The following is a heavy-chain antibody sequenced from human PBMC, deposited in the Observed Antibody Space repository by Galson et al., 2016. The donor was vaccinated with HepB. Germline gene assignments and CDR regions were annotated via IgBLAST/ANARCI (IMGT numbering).Heavy chain of an antibody. D-gene: IGHD3-9*01. CDR1: DNTFSKDY. V-gene: IGHV1-46*01. CDR3: ARGGANFDWILDF. CDR2: IHPSGAYT. Sequence: SVKASCKASDNTFSKDYIHWVRQAPGQGLQWPGTIHPSGAYTTYAQRFDGRVTMTTVKSTSTAYMDLSSLKSDDTAVYFCARGGANFDWILDFWGQGTLVTVSS. J-gene: IGHJ4*02.